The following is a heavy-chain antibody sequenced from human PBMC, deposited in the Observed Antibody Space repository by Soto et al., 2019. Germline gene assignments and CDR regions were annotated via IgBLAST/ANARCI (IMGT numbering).Heavy chain of an antibody. Sequence: EVQLVESGGGLVKPGGSLRLSCAASGFTFSSYSMNWVRQAPGKGLEWVSSISSSSSYVYYADSVKGRFTISRDNAKNSLYLQMNSLRAEDTAVYYCARDPGYCSGGTCRTAAFDFWGQGTMVTVSS. CDR3: ARDPGYCSGGTCRTAAFDF. J-gene: IGHJ3*01. V-gene: IGHV3-21*01. D-gene: IGHD2-15*01. CDR1: GFTFSSYS. CDR2: ISSSSSYV.